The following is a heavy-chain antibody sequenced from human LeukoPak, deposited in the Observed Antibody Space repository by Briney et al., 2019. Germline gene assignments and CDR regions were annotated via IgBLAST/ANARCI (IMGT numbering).Heavy chain of an antibody. V-gene: IGHV4-34*01. CDR3: ARGVDYYGV. CDR2: INHSGGT. Sequence: SETLSLTCAVYGGSFSGYSWNWIRQPPVKGLEWIGEINHSGGTNYNPSLKSRVTISVDTSKKQFSLKLSSVTAADTALYYCARGVDYYGVWGQGTLVAVSS. D-gene: IGHD3-10*01. J-gene: IGHJ4*02. CDR1: GGSFSGYS.